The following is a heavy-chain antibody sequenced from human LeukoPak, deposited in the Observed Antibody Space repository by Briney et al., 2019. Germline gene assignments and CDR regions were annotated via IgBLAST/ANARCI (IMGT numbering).Heavy chain of an antibody. CDR3: ARASRYYYGSGSYNFDY. CDR2: IYYSGST. CDR1: GGSISSDY. V-gene: IGHV4-59*01. J-gene: IGHJ4*02. Sequence: SETLSLTCTVSGGSISSDYWSWIRQPPGKGLEWIGYIYYSGSTNYNPSLKSRVTISVDTSKNQFSLKLSSVTAADTAVYYRARASRYYYGSGSYNFDYWGQGTLVTVSS. D-gene: IGHD3-10*01.